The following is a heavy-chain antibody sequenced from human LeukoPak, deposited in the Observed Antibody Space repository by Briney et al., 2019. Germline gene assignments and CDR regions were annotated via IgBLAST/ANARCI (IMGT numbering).Heavy chain of an antibody. Sequence: GGSLRLSCAASGFTFSNYWMTWVRQAPGRGLEWVANIKEDGSEKYYVDSVKGRFTISRDNAKKSLYLEMNSLRAEDTAVYYCAREGAYYGSGSYSYWGQGTLVTVSS. CDR3: AREGAYYGSGSYSY. CDR1: GFTFSNYW. D-gene: IGHD3-10*01. J-gene: IGHJ4*02. V-gene: IGHV3-7*01. CDR2: IKEDGSEK.